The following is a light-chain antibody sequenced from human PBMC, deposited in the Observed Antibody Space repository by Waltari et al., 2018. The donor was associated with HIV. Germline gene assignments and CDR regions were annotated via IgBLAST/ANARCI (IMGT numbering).Light chain of an antibody. CDR1: QNIKNY. J-gene: IGKJ4*01. Sequence: DIQMTQSPSSLSASVGDRVIVTCRASQNIKNYLNWYQQKAGRAPKLLLYEASTLQSGVPSRFSGSGSVTDFSLTISSLQPEDFATYYCQQTYTTPLLAFGGGTKVEI. CDR3: QQTYTTPLLA. CDR2: EAS. V-gene: IGKV1-39*01.